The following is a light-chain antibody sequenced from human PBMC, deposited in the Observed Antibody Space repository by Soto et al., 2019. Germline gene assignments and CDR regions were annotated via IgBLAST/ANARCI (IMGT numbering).Light chain of an antibody. Sequence: QSALTQPASVSGSPGQSITISCTGTSSDVVGYNYVSWYQQHPGKAPKLMIYEVSNRPSGVSNRFSGSKSGNTASLTISGLQDGDEADYYCSSYTSSSTLCVFGGGTQLTVL. V-gene: IGLV2-14*01. CDR3: SSYTSSSTLCV. CDR2: EVS. CDR1: SSDVVGYNY. J-gene: IGLJ3*02.